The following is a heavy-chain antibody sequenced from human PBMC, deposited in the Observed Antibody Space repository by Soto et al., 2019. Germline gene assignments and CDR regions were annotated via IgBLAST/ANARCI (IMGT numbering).Heavy chain of an antibody. CDR1: GGSIRSYY. Sequence: SATLSLTCTVPGGSIRSYYWSWIRQPPGKGLEWIGYMYNTGSTVYNPSLKSRVTISVDTSKNQFSLKLNAVTAADTAVYYCARDLRGYCGTDCYPLDVWGQGTTVT. CDR3: ARDLRGYCGTDCYPLDV. CDR2: MYNTGST. J-gene: IGHJ6*02. V-gene: IGHV4-59*01. D-gene: IGHD2-21*02.